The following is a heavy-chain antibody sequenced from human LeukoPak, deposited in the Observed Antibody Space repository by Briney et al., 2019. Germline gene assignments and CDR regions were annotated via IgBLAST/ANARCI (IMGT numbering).Heavy chain of an antibody. CDR1: GGSISSYY. D-gene: IGHD5-18*01. Sequence: SETLSLTCTVSGGSISSYYWSWIRQPPGEGLEWIGYIYYSGSTNYNPSLKSRVTISVDTSKNQFSLKLSSVTAADTAVYYCARVQVDTAMVSYYFDYWGQGTLVTVSS. CDR2: IYYSGST. CDR3: ARVQVDTAMVSYYFDY. V-gene: IGHV4-59*01. J-gene: IGHJ4*02.